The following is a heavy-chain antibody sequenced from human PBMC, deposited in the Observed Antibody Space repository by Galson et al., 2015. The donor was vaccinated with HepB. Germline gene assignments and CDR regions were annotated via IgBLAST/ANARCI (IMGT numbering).Heavy chain of an antibody. CDR1: GGTFSSYA. Sequence: SVKVSCKASGGTFSSYAISWVRQAPGQGLEWMGGIIPIFGTANYAQKFQGRVTITADESTSTAYMELSSLRSEDTAVYYCARSAGVRGEVGMDYYYYYMDVWGKGTTVTVSS. CDR3: ARSAGVRGEVGMDYYYYYMDV. D-gene: IGHD3-10*01. V-gene: IGHV1-69*13. CDR2: IIPIFGTA. J-gene: IGHJ6*03.